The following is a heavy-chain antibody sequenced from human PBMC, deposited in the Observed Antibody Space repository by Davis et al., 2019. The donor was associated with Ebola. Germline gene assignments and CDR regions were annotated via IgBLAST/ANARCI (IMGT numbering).Heavy chain of an antibody. CDR2: ISSSSSYI. V-gene: IGHV3-21*04. D-gene: IGHD2-21*01. J-gene: IGHJ6*02. CDR1: GFTFSSYS. Sequence: GESLKISCAASGFTFSSYSMNWVRQAPGKGLEWVSCISSSSSYIYYADSVKGRFTISRDNAKNSLYLQMNSLRAEDAAIYYCAKHRGDNYYYYSMDVWGQGTTVTVSS. CDR3: AKHRGDNYYYYSMDV.